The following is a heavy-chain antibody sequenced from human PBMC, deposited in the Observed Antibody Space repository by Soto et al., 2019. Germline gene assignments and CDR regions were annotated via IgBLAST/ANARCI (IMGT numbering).Heavy chain of an antibody. V-gene: IGHV3-74*01. CDR3: AKDRIPDGRWNFDY. CDR1: GFTFSSYW. CDR2: INSDGSGT. D-gene: IGHD2-2*02. Sequence: GSLRLSCAASGFTFSSYWMHWVRQAPGKGLVWVSRINSDGSGTTYADSVKGRFTISRDNAKNTLYLQMNSLRAEDTAVYYCAKDRIPDGRWNFDYWGLGTLVTVSS. J-gene: IGHJ4*02.